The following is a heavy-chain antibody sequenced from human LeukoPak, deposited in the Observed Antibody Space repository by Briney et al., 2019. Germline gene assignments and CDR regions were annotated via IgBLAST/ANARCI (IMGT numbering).Heavy chain of an antibody. V-gene: IGHV1-18*01. CDR1: GYTFTSYG. CDR3: ASSARPDFVVGLFY. D-gene: IGHD6-6*01. CDR2: ISAYNGNT. Sequence: ASVKVSCKASGYTFTSYGISWVRQAPGQGLEWMGWISAYNGNTNYAQELQGRVTMTTDTSTSTAYMELRSLRSDDTAVYYCASSARPDFVVGLFYWGQGTLVTVSS. J-gene: IGHJ4*02.